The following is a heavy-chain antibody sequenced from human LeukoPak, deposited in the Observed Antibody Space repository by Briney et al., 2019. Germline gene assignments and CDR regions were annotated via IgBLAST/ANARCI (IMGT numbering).Heavy chain of an antibody. V-gene: IGHV3-21*01. Sequence: PGGSLRLSCEASGFSFSGYNMHWVRQAPGKGLEWVSSTNGNGAYKYYADSVRGRFTISRDNTKNSVSLQMDSLRADDTAVYYCSRARTRLLADSLDIWGQGTMVSVS. J-gene: IGHJ3*02. CDR1: GFSFSGYN. CDR3: SRARTRLLADSLDI. D-gene: IGHD1/OR15-1a*01. CDR2: TNGNGAYK.